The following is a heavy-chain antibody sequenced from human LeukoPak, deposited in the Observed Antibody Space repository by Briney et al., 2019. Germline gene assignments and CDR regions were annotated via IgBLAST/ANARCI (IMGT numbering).Heavy chain of an antibody. CDR1: GFTFSSYS. V-gene: IGHV3-30*18. J-gene: IGHJ4*02. D-gene: IGHD3-3*01. CDR2: ISYDGSNK. Sequence: PGGSLRLSCAASGFTFSSYSMNWVRQAPGKGLEWVAVISYDGSNKYYADSVKGRFTISRDNSKNTLYLQMNSLRAEDTAVYYCAKDPGFWSGYSPDWGQGTLVTVSS. CDR3: AKDPGFWSGYSPD.